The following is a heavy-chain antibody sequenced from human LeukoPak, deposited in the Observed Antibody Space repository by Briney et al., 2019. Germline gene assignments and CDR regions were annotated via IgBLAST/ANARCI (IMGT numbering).Heavy chain of an antibody. J-gene: IGHJ5*02. D-gene: IGHD1-26*01. CDR3: AKDLPAGGFDP. V-gene: IGHV3-30*18. CDR2: ISYDGSNK. CDR1: GFTFSSYG. Sequence: GGSLRLSCAASGFTFSSYGMHWVRQAPGKGLEWVAVISYDGSNKYYADSVKGRFTISRDNSKNTLYLQMNSLRAEDTAVYYCAKDLPAGGFDPWGQGTLVIVSS.